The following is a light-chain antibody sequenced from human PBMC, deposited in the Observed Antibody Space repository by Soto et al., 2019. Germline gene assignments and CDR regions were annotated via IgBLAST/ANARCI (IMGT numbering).Light chain of an antibody. J-gene: IGLJ2*01. CDR2: EVT. V-gene: IGLV2-14*01. Sequence: QSALTQPASVSGSPGQSITISCTGSSSDVGGYTYVSWYQQHPGKVPKLIIYEVTNRPSGVSHRFSGSKSGKTASLTISGLQAEDDADYHCTSYTSSATLLFGGGTQLTVL. CDR1: SSDVGGYTY. CDR3: TSYTSSATLL.